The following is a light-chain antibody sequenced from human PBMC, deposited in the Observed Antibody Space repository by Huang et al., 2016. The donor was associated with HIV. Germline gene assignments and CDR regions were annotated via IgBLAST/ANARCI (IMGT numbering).Light chain of an antibody. CDR3: MQGLRTPRT. J-gene: IGKJ2*01. CDR2: LGS. Sequence: DVVMTQSPLSLPVTPGEPASISCRSSQSLLHSDGNNYFDWYFQKPGQSPQLLIYLGSNRASGVPERFSGSGSGTDFTLKISRVEAEDGGVYYCMQGLRTPRTFGQGTRLEIK. V-gene: IGKV2-28*01. CDR1: QSLLHSDGNNY.